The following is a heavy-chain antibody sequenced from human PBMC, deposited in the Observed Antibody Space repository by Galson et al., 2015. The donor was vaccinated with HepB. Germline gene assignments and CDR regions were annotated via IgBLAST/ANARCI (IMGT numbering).Heavy chain of an antibody. D-gene: IGHD3-10*01. CDR2: ISWNSGST. J-gene: IGHJ4*02. CDR1: GFTFDDYA. CDR3: AKDMRFGESGFDY. Sequence: SLRLSCAASGFTFDDYAMHWVRQAPGKGLEWVSGISWNSGSTGYADSVKGRFTISRDNAKNSLYLQMNSLRAEDTALYYCAKDMRFGESGFDYWGQGTLVTVSS. V-gene: IGHV3-9*01.